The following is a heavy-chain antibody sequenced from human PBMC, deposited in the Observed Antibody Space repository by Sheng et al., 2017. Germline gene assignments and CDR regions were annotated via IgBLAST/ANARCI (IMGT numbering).Heavy chain of an antibody. Sequence: QVQLVQSGAEVKKPGASVKVSCKASGYTFTSYDINWVRQATGQGLEWMGWMNPNSGNTGYAQKFQGRVTITRNTSISTAYMELSSLRSEDTAVYYCARGFGTFWSGYYTAFDYWGQGTLVTVSS. J-gene: IGHJ4*02. CDR2: MNPNSGNT. CDR1: GYTFTSYD. V-gene: IGHV1-8*03. D-gene: IGHD3-3*01. CDR3: ARGFGTFWSGYYTAFDY.